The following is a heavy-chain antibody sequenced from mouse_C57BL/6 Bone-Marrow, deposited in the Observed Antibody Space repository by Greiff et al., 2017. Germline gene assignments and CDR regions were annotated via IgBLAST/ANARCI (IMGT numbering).Heavy chain of an antibody. CDR1: GFTFSSYG. V-gene: IGHV5-6*02. Sequence: DVKLVESGGDLVKPGGSLKLSCAASGFTFSSYGMSWVRQTPDKRLEWVATISSGGSYTYYPDSVKGRFTISRDNAKNTLYLQMSSLKSEDTAMYYCARQGTVVANYYAMDYWGQGTSVTVSS. J-gene: IGHJ4*01. D-gene: IGHD1-1*01. CDR3: ARQGTVVANYYAMDY. CDR2: ISSGGSYT.